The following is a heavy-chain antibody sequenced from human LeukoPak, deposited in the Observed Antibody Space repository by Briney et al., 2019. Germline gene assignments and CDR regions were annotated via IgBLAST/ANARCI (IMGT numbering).Heavy chain of an antibody. Sequence: GGSLRLSCATSGFIFNNYAMTWVRQAPGKGLEWVSTIGGGPVYYADSVKDRFTISRDNSKSTLFLQMNSLRAEDTAIYYCAKDSFSHNGIYDALDIWGQGTKVTVSS. V-gene: IGHV3-23*01. CDR2: IGGGPV. J-gene: IGHJ3*02. CDR1: GFIFNNYA. CDR3: AKDSFSHNGIYDALDI. D-gene: IGHD2-8*01.